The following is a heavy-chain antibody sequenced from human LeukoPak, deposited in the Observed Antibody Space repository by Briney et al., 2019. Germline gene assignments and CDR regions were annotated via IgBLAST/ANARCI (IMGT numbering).Heavy chain of an antibody. J-gene: IGHJ4*02. Sequence: GGSLRLSCAASGFTFSNYSVNRVRQAPGKGLEWVSSISSSSSYIYYADSVKGRFTISRDNAKNSLYLQMNSLRAEDTAVYYCARVCSGSHCGYWGQGTLVTVSS. D-gene: IGHD1-26*01. CDR1: GFTFSNYS. CDR3: ARVCSGSHCGY. V-gene: IGHV3-21*01. CDR2: ISSSSSYI.